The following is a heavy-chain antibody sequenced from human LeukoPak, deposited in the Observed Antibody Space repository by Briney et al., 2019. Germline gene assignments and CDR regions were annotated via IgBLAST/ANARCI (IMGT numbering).Heavy chain of an antibody. CDR1: GFTFSDYY. CDR3: ARYYYDSNGYYYFDY. D-gene: IGHD3-22*01. Sequence: PGGSLRLSCAASGFTFSDYYMSWIRQAPGKGLEWVSYISSSGSTIYYADSVKGRFTISRDNAKNSLYLQMNSLRAEDTAVYYCARYYYDSNGYYYFDYWGQGTLVTVSS. V-gene: IGHV3-11*04. CDR2: ISSSGSTI. J-gene: IGHJ4*02.